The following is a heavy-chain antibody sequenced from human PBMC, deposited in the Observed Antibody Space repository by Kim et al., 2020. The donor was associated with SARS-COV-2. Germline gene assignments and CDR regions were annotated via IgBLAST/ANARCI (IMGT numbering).Heavy chain of an antibody. V-gene: IGHV3-30*18. D-gene: IGHD3-22*01. Sequence: LSLTCAASGFTFSSYGMHWVRQAPGKGLEWVAVISYDGSNKYYADSVKGRFTISRDNSKNTLYLQMNSLRAEDTAVYYCAKLHYYDSSGYGSPFDYW. CDR2: ISYDGSNK. CDR1: GFTFSSYG. J-gene: IGHJ4*01. CDR3: AKLHYYDSSGYGSPFDY.